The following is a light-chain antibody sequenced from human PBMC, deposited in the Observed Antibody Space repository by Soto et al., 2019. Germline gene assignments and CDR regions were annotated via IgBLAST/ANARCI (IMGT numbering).Light chain of an antibody. CDR3: QQRAIWRGVT. CDR2: SSS. V-gene: IGKV3-11*01. CDR1: QSVSSN. Sequence: EIVLTQSPGTLSLSPGERATLSCRASQSVSSNLAWYQQKPGRAPRLLIYSSSTRATGIPARFSGSGSGPDFTLTITSLEPEDFAVYYCQQRAIWRGVTFGPGTKGDI. J-gene: IGKJ3*01.